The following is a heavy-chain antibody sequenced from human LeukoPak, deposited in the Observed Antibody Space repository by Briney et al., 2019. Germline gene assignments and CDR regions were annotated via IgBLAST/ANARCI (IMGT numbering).Heavy chain of an antibody. D-gene: IGHD3-10*01. V-gene: IGHV1-18*04. Sequence: ASVTVSCKASGYTFTSYGISWVRQAPGQGLEWMGWISAYNGNTNYAQKLQGRVTMTTDTPTSTAYMELRSLRSDDTAVYYCARDFDSGLSITMVRGVIYDYWGQGALVTVSS. J-gene: IGHJ4*02. CDR1: GYTFTSYG. CDR3: ARDFDSGLSITMVRGVIYDY. CDR2: ISAYNGNT.